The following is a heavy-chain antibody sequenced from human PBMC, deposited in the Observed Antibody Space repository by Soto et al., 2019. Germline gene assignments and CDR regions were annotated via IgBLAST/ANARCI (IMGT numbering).Heavy chain of an antibody. CDR1: GGSVSSGSHY. D-gene: IGHD4-17*01. CDR3: AAGGGLPRYY. CDR2: IYYSGST. J-gene: IGHJ4*02. Sequence: PSETLSLTCTVSGGSVSSGSHYWSWIRQPPGKGLECVGYIYYSGSTNYNPSLKSRVTISVDRSKNQFSLKLSSVTAADTAVYYRAAGGGLPRYYWGQGTLVTVSS. V-gene: IGHV4-61*01.